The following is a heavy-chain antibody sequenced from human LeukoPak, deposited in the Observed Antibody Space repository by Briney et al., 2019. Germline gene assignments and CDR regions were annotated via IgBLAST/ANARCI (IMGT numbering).Heavy chain of an antibody. Sequence: GGSLRLSCAASGFIFTTYAMNWVRQAPGKGLEWVSSISSTSSYVYYADSVRGRFTISRDNAKNSLYLQMDSLRAEDTAVYFCARPDYDYWSGSPGGNYMDVWGKGTTVTVSS. V-gene: IGHV3-21*01. CDR3: ARPDYDYWSGSPGGNYMDV. CDR1: GFIFTTYA. J-gene: IGHJ6*03. D-gene: IGHD3-3*01. CDR2: ISSTSSYV.